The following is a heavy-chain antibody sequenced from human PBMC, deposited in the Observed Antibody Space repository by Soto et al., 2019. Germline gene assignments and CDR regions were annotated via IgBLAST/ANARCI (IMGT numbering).Heavy chain of an antibody. CDR1: GFTFSSYG. CDR2: ISYDGSNK. D-gene: IGHD6-13*01. Sequence: QVQLVESGGGVVQPGRSLRLSCAASGFTFSSYGMHWVRQAPGKGLEWVAVISYDGSNKYYADSVKGRFTISRDNSKNALYLQMNSLRAEDTAVYYCAIFSGGSSSLTAYYYYCMDVWGQGTTVTVSS. V-gene: IGHV3-30*03. J-gene: IGHJ6*02. CDR3: AIFSGGSSSLTAYYYYCMDV.